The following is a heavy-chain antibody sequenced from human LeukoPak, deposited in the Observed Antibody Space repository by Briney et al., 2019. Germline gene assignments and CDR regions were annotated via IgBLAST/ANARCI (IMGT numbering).Heavy chain of an antibody. CDR1: GYTFTSYA. D-gene: IGHD3-10*01. CDR2: INAGNGNT. V-gene: IGHV1-3*01. CDR3: ARDGGSGYYYYYGMDV. Sequence: AASVKVSCKASGYTFTSYAMHWVRQAPGQRLEWMGWINAGNGNTKYSQKFQGGVTITRDTSASTAYIELSSLRSEDTAVYYCARDGGSGYYYYYGMDVWGKGTTVTVSS. J-gene: IGHJ6*04.